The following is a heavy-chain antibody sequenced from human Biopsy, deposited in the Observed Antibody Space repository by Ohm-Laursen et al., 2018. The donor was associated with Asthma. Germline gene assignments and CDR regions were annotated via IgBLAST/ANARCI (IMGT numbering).Heavy chain of an antibody. J-gene: IGHJ4*02. CDR3: AEGYYYDSSGFDY. D-gene: IGHD3-22*01. Sequence: SLRLSCTASGFTFSSYAMSWVRQAPGKGLEWVSAISGSGGSTYYADSVKGRFTISRDNSKNTLYLQMNSLRAEDTAVYYCAEGYYYDSSGFDYWGQGTLVTVSS. CDR1: GFTFSSYA. CDR2: ISGSGGST. V-gene: IGHV3-23*01.